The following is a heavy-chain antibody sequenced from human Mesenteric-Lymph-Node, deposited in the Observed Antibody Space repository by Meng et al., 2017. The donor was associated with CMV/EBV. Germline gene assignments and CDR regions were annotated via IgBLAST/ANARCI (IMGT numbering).Heavy chain of an antibody. CDR2: ISSSSSYI. V-gene: IGHV3-21*04. J-gene: IGHJ4*02. CDR3: ARWLQLYSGVFDY. CDR1: GFTFSSYS. D-gene: IGHD2-8*01. Sequence: GESLKISCAASGFTFSSYSMNWVRQAPGKGLEWVSSISSSSSYIYYADSVKGRFTISRDNAKNSLYLQMNSLRAEDTAVYYCARWLQLYSGVFDYWGQGTLVTVSS.